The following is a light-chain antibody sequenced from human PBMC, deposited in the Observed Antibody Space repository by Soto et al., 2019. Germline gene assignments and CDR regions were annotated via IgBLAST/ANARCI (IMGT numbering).Light chain of an antibody. CDR1: QSVSTS. Sequence: IVLTQSPVTLAVSPGESAVLSCRASQSVSTSLAWYQHKPGQAPRLFIYDASKRAPGIPARFTGSGSGTDFPLTISSLEPEDIAVYYCQVRDVWPSFGQGTKVEI. J-gene: IGKJ1*01. CDR2: DAS. V-gene: IGKV3-11*01. CDR3: QVRDVWPS.